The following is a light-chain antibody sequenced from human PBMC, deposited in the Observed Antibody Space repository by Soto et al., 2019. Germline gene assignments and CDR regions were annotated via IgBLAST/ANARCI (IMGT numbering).Light chain of an antibody. CDR2: GAS. V-gene: IGKV3-20*01. Sequence: ESVLTQSPGTLSLSPGEKATLSCRASQSVSSSYLAWYQQKPGQAPRLLIYGASSRATGIPDRFSGSGSGTDFTLTVSRLEPEDFVVYYCQQSGRSSWTFGQGTKVDIK. J-gene: IGKJ1*01. CDR1: QSVSSSY. CDR3: QQSGRSSWT.